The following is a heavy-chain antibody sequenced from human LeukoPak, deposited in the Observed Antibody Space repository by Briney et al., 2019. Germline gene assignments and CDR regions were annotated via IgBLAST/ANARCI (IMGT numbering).Heavy chain of an antibody. Sequence: PSQTLSLTCTVSDGSISSSSYYWGWIRQPPGKGLEWIGSIYYSGSTCYNPSLKSRVTISVDTSKSQFSLKVTSVTAADTAVYFCARDSRLYSSGQVVWFDPWGQGTLVTVSS. V-gene: IGHV4-39*07. CDR3: ARDSRLYSSGQVVWFDP. CDR2: IYYSGST. CDR1: DGSISSSSYY. D-gene: IGHD6-19*01. J-gene: IGHJ5*02.